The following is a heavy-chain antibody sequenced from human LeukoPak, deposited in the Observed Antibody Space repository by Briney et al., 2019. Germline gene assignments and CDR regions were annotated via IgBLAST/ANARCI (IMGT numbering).Heavy chain of an antibody. J-gene: IGHJ4*02. D-gene: IGHD3-10*01. CDR1: GFTFSSYA. CDR3: RSGLYGSGIDY. V-gene: IGHV3-30-3*01. CDR2: ISYDGSNK. Sequence: GGSLRLSCAASGFTFSSYAMHWVRQAPGKGLEWVAVISYDGSNKYYADSVKSRFTISRDNSKNTLYLQMNSLRAEDTAVYYCRSGLYGSGIDYWGQGTLVTVSS.